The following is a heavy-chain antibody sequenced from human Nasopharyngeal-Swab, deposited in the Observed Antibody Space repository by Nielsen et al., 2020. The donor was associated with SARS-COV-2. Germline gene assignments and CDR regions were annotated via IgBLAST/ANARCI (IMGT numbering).Heavy chain of an antibody. J-gene: IGHJ3*01. D-gene: IGHD3-10*01. Sequence: GGSLRLSCAASGFSFSTYGMHWVRQSPVKGLEGLTNIWYDGSNKYYADSVKGRFTVSRDNSKNTLFLEMDSLRAEDTAVYYCARGSSVHAFDVWGQGTEVTVSS. V-gene: IGHV3-33*01. CDR3: ARGSSVHAFDV. CDR1: GFSFSTYG. CDR2: IWYDGSNK.